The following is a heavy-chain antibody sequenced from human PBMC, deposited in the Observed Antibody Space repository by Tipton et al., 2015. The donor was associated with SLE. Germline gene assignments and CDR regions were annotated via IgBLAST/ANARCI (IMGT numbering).Heavy chain of an antibody. D-gene: IGHD1-26*01. Sequence: PSLTCAVSGGSISSGGYSWSWIRQPPGKGLEWIGYIYHSGSTYYNPSLKSRVTISVDRSKNQFSLKLSSVTAADTAVYYCARKKGAIAAFDYWGQGTLVTVSS. J-gene: IGHJ4*02. CDR2: IYHSGST. V-gene: IGHV4-30-2*01. CDR3: ARKKGAIAAFDY. CDR1: GGSISSGGYS.